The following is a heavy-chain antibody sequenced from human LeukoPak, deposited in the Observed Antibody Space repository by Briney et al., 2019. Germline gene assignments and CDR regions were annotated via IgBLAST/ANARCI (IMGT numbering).Heavy chain of an antibody. J-gene: IGHJ4*02. CDR2: ISGSGSTI. D-gene: IGHD5-12*01. V-gene: IGHV3-48*03. Sequence: GGSLRLSCAASGFTFSSYEMNWVRQAPGKGLEWVSYISGSGSTIYYADSMKGRFTISRDNAKNSLYLQMNSLRAEDTAVYYCARDSRIVATIDYWGQGTLVTVSS. CDR3: ARDSRIVATIDY. CDR1: GFTFSSYE.